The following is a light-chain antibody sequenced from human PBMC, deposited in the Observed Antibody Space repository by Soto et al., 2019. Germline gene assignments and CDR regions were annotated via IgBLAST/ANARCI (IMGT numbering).Light chain of an antibody. CDR3: QVWDSNSDQGV. CDR2: GDS. Sequence: SYELTQPPSVSVAPGQTASITCGGTNIESESVQWYQQKPGQAPVLVVFGDSDRPSGIPERFSGSNSGNTATLTISRVEAGDEADYYCQVWDSNSDQGVFGGGTKLTVL. V-gene: IGLV3-21*02. J-gene: IGLJ2*01. CDR1: NIESES.